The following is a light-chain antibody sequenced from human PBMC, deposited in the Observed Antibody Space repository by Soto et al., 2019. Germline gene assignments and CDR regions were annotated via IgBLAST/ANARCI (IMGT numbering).Light chain of an antibody. CDR1: QSISSW. Sequence: DIQMTQSPSTLSASVGDRVTITCRASQSISSWLAWYQQKPGKAPKLLIYKASTLDSGVPSRFSGSGSGIDFTLTISSLQPDDFATYYCQQYDSYSLSFGPGTKVEIK. CDR2: KAS. J-gene: IGKJ3*01. V-gene: IGKV1-5*03. CDR3: QQYDSYSLS.